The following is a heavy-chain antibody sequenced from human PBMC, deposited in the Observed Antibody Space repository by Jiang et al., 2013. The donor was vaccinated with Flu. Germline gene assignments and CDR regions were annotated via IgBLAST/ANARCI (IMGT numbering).Heavy chain of an antibody. J-gene: IGHJ4*02. Sequence: LLKPSETLSLTCTVSGGSISSSSYYWGWIRQPPGKGLEWIGSIYYSGSTYYNPSLKSRVTISVDTSKNQFSLKLSSVTAADTAVYYCASSIAVAGREFVFDYWGQGTLVTVSS. CDR1: GGSISSSSYY. D-gene: IGHD6-19*01. CDR3: ASSIAVAGREFVFDY. CDR2: IYYSGST. V-gene: IGHV4-39*01.